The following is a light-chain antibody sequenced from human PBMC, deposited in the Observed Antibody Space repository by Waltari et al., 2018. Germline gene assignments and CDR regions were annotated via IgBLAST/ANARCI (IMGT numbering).Light chain of an antibody. Sequence: ETVLTQSPGTLSLSPGERATLPCRASQSVSSSYLAWYQQKPGQAPRLLIYGASSRATGIPDRFSGSGSGTDFTLTISRLEPEDFAVYYCQLFANSPPLTFGGGTKVEIK. CDR3: QLFANSPPLT. V-gene: IGKV3-20*01. J-gene: IGKJ4*01. CDR1: QSVSSSY. CDR2: GAS.